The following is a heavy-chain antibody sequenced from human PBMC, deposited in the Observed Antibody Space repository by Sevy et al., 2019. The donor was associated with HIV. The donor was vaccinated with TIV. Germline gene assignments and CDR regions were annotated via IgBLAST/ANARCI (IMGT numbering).Heavy chain of an antibody. V-gene: IGHV3-7*01. CDR3: ARAHTICSGGYCSPGWFDP. J-gene: IGHJ5*01. Sequence: GGSLRLSCAASGFTFSNFWMSWVRQAPGKGLEWVANIMEDGSEKNYVDSVKGRSTISRDNAKNSLYLQMNSLRAEDTAMYYCARAHTICSGGYCSPGWFDPWGQGTLVTVSS. CDR1: GFTFSNFW. CDR2: IMEDGSEK. D-gene: IGHD2-15*01.